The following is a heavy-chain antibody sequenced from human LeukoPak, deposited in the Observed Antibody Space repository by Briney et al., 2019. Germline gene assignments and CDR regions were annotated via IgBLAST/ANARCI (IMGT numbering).Heavy chain of an antibody. Sequence: GGSLRLSCAASGFTFSSYAMHWVRQAPGKGLEWVANIKQDGSEKYYVDSVKGRFTISRDNAKNSLYLQMNSLRAEDTAVYYCARLRGLDFWGQGTLVTVSS. CDR1: GFTFSSYA. V-gene: IGHV3-7*05. CDR2: IKQDGSEK. CDR3: ARLRGLDF. J-gene: IGHJ4*02.